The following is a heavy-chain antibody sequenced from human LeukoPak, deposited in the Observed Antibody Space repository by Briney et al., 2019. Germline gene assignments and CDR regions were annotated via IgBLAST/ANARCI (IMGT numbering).Heavy chain of an antibody. CDR3: ARDVDYGDYRWDY. Sequence: NPGGSLRLSCAASGFTFSSYSMNWVRQAPGKGLEWVSSISSSSSYIYYADSVKGRFTISRDNAKNSLYLQMNSLRAEDTAVYYCARDVDYGDYRWDYWGQGTLVTVSS. CDR1: GFTFSSYS. D-gene: IGHD4-17*01. J-gene: IGHJ4*02. CDR2: ISSSSSYI. V-gene: IGHV3-21*01.